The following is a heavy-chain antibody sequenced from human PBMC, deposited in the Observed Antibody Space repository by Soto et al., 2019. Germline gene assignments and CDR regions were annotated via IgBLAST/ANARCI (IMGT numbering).Heavy chain of an antibody. Sequence: PGGSLRLSCAASGFTFSSYWMSWVRQAPGKGLEWVANIKQDGSEKYYVDSVKGRFTISRDNAKNSLYLQMNSLRAEDTAVYYCARDRALAVAGYYYYYYGMDVWGQGTTVTVSS. V-gene: IGHV3-7*01. J-gene: IGHJ6*02. CDR1: GFTFSSYW. CDR3: ARDRALAVAGYYYYYYGMDV. D-gene: IGHD6-19*01. CDR2: IKQDGSEK.